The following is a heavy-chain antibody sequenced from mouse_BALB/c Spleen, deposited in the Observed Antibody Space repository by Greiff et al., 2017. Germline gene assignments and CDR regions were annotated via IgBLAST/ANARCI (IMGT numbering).Heavy chain of an antibody. D-gene: IGHD2-4*01. Sequence: VQLQQSGAELVKPGASVKLSCKASGYTFTSYYMYWVKQRPGQGLEWIGEINPSNGRTNYNEKFKSKATLTVDKSSSTAYMQLSSLTSEDSAVYYCARSTMITFYYFDYWGQGTTLTVSS. J-gene: IGHJ2*01. CDR1: GYTFTSYY. CDR2: INPSNGRT. CDR3: ARSTMITFYYFDY. V-gene: IGHV1S81*02.